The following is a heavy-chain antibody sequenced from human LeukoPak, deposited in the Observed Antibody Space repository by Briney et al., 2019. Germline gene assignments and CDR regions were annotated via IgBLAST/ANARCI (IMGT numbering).Heavy chain of an antibody. CDR2: IYHSGST. J-gene: IGHJ4*02. CDR1: GGSISSSNW. Sequence: SETLSLTCAVSGGSISSSNWWSWVRQPPGKGLEWIGEIYHSGSTNYNPSLKSRVTISVDKSKNQFSLKLSSVTAADTAVYYCARGTNSGYYYYFDYWGQGTLVTVPS. CDR3: ARGTNSGYYYYFDY. V-gene: IGHV4-4*02. D-gene: IGHD5-12*01.